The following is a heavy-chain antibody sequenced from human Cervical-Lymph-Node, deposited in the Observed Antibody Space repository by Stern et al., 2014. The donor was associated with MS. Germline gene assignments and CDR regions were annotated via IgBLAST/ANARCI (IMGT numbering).Heavy chain of an antibody. J-gene: IGHJ6*02. CDR1: GFTFSTYA. CDR3: AKDLGRGVVVVPLYGLDV. Sequence: EVQLVGSGGGLVQPGGSLRLSCAVSGFTFSTYAFSLVRQAPGKGLDWVSRISGSGVYTYYADSVKGRFTISRDNSKSMLYLEMQSLRAEDTAVYHCAKDLGRGVVVVPLYGLDVWGQGTTVTVSS. CDR2: ISGSGVYT. V-gene: IGHV3-23*04. D-gene: IGHD2-2*01.